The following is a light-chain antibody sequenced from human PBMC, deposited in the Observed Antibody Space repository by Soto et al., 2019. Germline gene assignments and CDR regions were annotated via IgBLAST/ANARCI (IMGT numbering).Light chain of an antibody. J-gene: IGKJ4*01. Sequence: EIVLTQSPGTLSLSPGERATLFCRASQSLSSTYLAWYQQRPGQAPRLLIFGASNRATGIPDRFRGSGSGTDVTLTISRLEPGDFAVYSCQRYGSSSHSFGGGTRVEI. CDR2: GAS. CDR1: QSLSSTY. CDR3: QRYGSSSHS. V-gene: IGKV3-20*01.